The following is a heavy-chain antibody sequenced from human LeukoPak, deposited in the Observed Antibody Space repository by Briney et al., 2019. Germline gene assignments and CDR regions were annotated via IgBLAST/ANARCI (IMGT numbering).Heavy chain of an antibody. Sequence: EASVKVSCKASGYTFTAYYIHWVRQAPGQGLEWMGWINPNSGGANYAQKFQGRVTLTRDTSITTAYMELSRLRSDDTAVYYSAKARGLYCSSTSCYDCDVWGKGTTVTVSS. D-gene: IGHD2-2*01. CDR3: AKARGLYCSSTSCYDCDV. CDR2: INPNSGGA. J-gene: IGHJ6*04. V-gene: IGHV1-2*02. CDR1: GYTFTAYY.